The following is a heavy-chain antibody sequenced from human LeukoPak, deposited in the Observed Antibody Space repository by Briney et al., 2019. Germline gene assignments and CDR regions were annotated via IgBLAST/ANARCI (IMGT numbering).Heavy chain of an antibody. CDR3: ARDRKWLLTFDL. Sequence: GGSLRLSCAASAFTFSSYAMHWVRQAPGKGLEWVAVTSYDESTKHYADSVKGRFTISRDNYKNTLYLQMSSLRADDTGVYYCARDRKWLLTFDLWGQGTLVTVSS. CDR1: AFTFSSYA. D-gene: IGHD6-19*01. J-gene: IGHJ4*02. V-gene: IGHV3-30-3*01. CDR2: TSYDESTK.